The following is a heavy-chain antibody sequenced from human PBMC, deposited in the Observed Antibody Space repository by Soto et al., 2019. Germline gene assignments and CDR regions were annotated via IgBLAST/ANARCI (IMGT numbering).Heavy chain of an antibody. CDR2: FNPSGGST. J-gene: IGHJ5*02. CDR1: GYTFTSYS. Sequence: ASVKVSCKASGYTFTSYSMHWVRQAPGQGLEWMGIFNPSGGSTSYAQKFQGRVTMTRDTSTSTVYMELSSLRSEDTSVYYFSSHLGLYCSSTSCYVAFDWFDPWGQGTLVTSPQ. CDR3: SSHLGLYCSSTSCYVAFDWFDP. D-gene: IGHD2-2*01. V-gene: IGHV1-46*01.